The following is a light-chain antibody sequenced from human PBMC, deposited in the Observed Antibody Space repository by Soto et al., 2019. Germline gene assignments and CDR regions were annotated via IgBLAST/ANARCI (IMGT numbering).Light chain of an antibody. Sequence: EIVLTQSPGTLSLSPGERATLSCRASQSVSSSYLAWYQQKPGQAPRLLIYGASSRATATPDRFSGSGSGTDFTCPKSSMEPKDFQVYSYKRYGSTPLCTSGPGT. V-gene: IGKV3-20*01. CDR1: QSVSSSY. CDR3: KRYGSTPLCT. CDR2: GAS. J-gene: IGKJ2*02.